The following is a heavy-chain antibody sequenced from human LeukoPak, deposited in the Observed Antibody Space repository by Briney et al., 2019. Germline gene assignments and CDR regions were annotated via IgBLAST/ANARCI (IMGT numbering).Heavy chain of an antibody. D-gene: IGHD3-10*01. CDR1: GDSFSSGGFY. V-gene: IGHV4-31*03. CDR3: AKARLRGVLDY. CDR2: IYYSGST. J-gene: IGHJ4*01. Sequence: SQTLSLTCTVSGDSFSSGGFYWTWIRQPPGKGLEWIGFIYYSGSTYYNPSLQSRVTVSLDKSRNQFSLNLSSMTAADTAVYYCAKARLRGVLDYWGHGTLVTVSS.